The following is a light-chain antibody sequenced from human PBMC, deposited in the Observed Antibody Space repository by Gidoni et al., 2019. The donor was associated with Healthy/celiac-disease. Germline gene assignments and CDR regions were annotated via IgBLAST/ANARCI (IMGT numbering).Light chain of an antibody. Sequence: SSELTQDPAVSVALGQTVRITCQGDSLRSYYASWYQQKPGHAPVLVIYGKNNRPSGIPDRFSGSFSGNTASLTITGAQAEDEADYYCNSRDSSGNHVVFGGGTKLTVL. CDR1: SLRSYY. J-gene: IGLJ2*01. V-gene: IGLV3-19*01. CDR3: NSRDSSGNHVV. CDR2: GKN.